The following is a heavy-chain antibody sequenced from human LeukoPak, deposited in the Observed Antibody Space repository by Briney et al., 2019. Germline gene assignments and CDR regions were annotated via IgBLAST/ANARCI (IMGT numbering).Heavy chain of an antibody. V-gene: IGHV4-59*01. D-gene: IGHD6-13*01. CDR3: ARDGGYSSSWFPFDY. CDR2: IYYSGST. J-gene: IGHJ4*02. Sequence: SEILSLTCTVSGGSISSYYWSWIRQPPGKGLEWIGYIYYSGSTNYNPSLKSRVTISVDTSKNQFSLKLSSVTAADTAVYYCARDGGYSSSWFPFDYWGQGTLVTVSS. CDR1: GGSISSYY.